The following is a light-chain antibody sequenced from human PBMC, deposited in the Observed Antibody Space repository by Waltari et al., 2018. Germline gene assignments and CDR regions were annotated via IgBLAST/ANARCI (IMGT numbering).Light chain of an antibody. V-gene: IGKV1-27*01. CDR3: QKYDSAPRT. J-gene: IGKJ1*01. CDR1: QGITNY. Sequence: DIQMTQPPSSLSASGGARATITCRASQGITNYLAWYQHKPGKVPKLLIYAASPLQSGVPSRFSGSGSGTDFTLTISSLQPEDVATYYCQKYDSAPRTFGQGTKVEIK. CDR2: AAS.